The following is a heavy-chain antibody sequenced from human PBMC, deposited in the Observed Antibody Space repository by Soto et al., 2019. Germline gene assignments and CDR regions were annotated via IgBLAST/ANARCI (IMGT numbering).Heavy chain of an antibody. J-gene: IGHJ4*02. Sequence: EVRLVESGGDLVKSGGSLRLSCVGSGFLFRNYEMNWVRQAPGKGLEWLAHISTTGGHVSESDSVKGRFTISRDNTKHTRYMKMNSLRTEDTGVYYCVSQPHWARPFESWCQGTLVNVSS. V-gene: IGHV3-48*03. CDR3: VSQPHWARPFES. CDR2: ISTTGGHV. D-gene: IGHD7-27*01. CDR1: GFLFRNYE.